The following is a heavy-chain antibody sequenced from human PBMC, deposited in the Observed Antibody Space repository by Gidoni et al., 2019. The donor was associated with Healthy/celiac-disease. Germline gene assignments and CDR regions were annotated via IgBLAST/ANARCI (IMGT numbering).Heavy chain of an antibody. CDR3: ARVNYDSSGYYDY. V-gene: IGHV4-30-2*01. CDR2: IYHSGST. CDR1: GGSISSGGYS. J-gene: IGHJ4*02. Sequence: QLQLQESGSGLVKPSQTLSLTCAVSGGSISSGGYSWSWIRQPPGKGLEWIGYIYHSGSTHYNPSLKSRVTITGDRSKNQFSLKLSSVTAADTAVYYCARVNYDSSGYYDYWGQGTLVTVSS. D-gene: IGHD3-22*01.